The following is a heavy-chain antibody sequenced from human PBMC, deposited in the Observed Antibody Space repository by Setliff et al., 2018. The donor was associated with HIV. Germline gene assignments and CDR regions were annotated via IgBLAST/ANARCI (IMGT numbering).Heavy chain of an antibody. V-gene: IGHV1-69*06. CDR1: GGTFSTYS. CDR2: IIPFFRTT. CDR3: ARDKTGDLWYFDS. J-gene: IGHJ4*02. Sequence: GASVKVSCKASGGTFSTYSMNWVRQAPGQGLEWMGGIIPFFRTTNYAQKFQGRVTVTADISTSTAYTELRSLRSDDTAVYYCARDKTGDLWYFDSWGQGTLVTVSS. D-gene: IGHD7-27*01.